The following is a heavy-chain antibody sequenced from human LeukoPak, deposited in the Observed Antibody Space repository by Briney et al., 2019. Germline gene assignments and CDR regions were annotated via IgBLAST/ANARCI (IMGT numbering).Heavy chain of an antibody. Sequence: GASVKVSCKASGYTFTSYGISWVRQAPGQGLEWMGWISAYNGNTNYAQKLQGRVTMTTDTSTSTAYMELRSLRSDDTAVYYCARDSADYDFWSAYYKPYWFDPWGQGTLVTVSS. V-gene: IGHV1-18*01. CDR2: ISAYNGNT. J-gene: IGHJ5*02. CDR3: ARDSADYDFWSAYYKPYWFDP. CDR1: GYTFTSYG. D-gene: IGHD3-3*01.